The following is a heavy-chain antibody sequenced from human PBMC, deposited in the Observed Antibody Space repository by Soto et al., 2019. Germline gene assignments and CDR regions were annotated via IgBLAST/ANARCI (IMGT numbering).Heavy chain of an antibody. D-gene: IGHD2-15*01. CDR3: ARSPRYCSGGSCYSGFDY. CDR1: GGTFSSYT. Sequence: SVKVSCKASGGTFSSYTISWVRQAPGQGLEWMGRIIPILGIANYAQKFQGRVTITADKSTSTAYMELSSLRSEDTAVYCCARSPRYCSGGSCYSGFDYWGQGTLVTVSS. CDR2: IIPILGIA. J-gene: IGHJ4*02. V-gene: IGHV1-69*02.